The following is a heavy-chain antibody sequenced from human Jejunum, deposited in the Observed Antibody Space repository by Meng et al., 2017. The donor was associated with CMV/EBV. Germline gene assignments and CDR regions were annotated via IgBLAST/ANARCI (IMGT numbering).Heavy chain of an antibody. CDR2: DFPFLSLT. CDR3: ATCSGGSCYYAY. D-gene: IGHD2-15*01. CDR1: ECTCNNWS. J-gene: IGHJ4*02. V-gene: IGHV1-69*02. Sequence: CKCAECTCNNWSVSGVPQAPGQGLEWVGNDFPFLSLTNYAQTFQGRVTITPDKSPNTAYMELSRMRAEDTVGYYCATCSGGSCYYAYWGQGPLVTVSS.